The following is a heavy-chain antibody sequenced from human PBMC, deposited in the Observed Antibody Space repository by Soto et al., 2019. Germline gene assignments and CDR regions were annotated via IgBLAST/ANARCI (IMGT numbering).Heavy chain of an antibody. Sequence: VASVKVSCKASGYTFTGYYMHWVRQAPGQGLEWMGWINPNSGGTNYAQKFQGWVTMTRDTSISTAYMELSRLRSDDTAVYYCARGHCTNGVCPIDYYYGMDVWGQGTTVTVSS. CDR3: ARGHCTNGVCPIDYYYGMDV. V-gene: IGHV1-2*04. J-gene: IGHJ6*02. D-gene: IGHD2-8*01. CDR1: GYTFTGYY. CDR2: INPNSGGT.